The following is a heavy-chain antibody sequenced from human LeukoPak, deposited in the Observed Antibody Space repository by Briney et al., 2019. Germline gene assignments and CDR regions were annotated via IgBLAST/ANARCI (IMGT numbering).Heavy chain of an antibody. CDR1: GYSFTSYW. Sequence: GESLKISCKGSGYSFTSYWIGWVRRMPAKGLEWMGIIYPGDSDTSYSPSFQGQVTISADKSISTSYLQWSTLKASDTALYYCARPADHSSSGPFDIWGQGTMVTVSS. CDR2: IYPGDSDT. D-gene: IGHD6-19*01. CDR3: ARPADHSSSGPFDI. V-gene: IGHV5-51*01. J-gene: IGHJ3*02.